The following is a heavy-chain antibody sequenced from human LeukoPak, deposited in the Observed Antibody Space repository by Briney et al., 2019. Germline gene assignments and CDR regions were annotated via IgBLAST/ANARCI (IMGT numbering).Heavy chain of an antibody. CDR1: GYSFTSYW. CDR2: IYPGDSDT. J-gene: IGHJ6*03. CDR3: ARLAGVDYYYMDV. Sequence: GESLKISCQGSGYSFTSYWIGWVRQMPGKGLEWMGIIYPGDSDTRYSPSFQGQVTFSADKSISTAYLQWSSLKASDTAMYYCARLAGVDYYYMDVWGKGTTVTISS. D-gene: IGHD5-12*01. V-gene: IGHV5-51*01.